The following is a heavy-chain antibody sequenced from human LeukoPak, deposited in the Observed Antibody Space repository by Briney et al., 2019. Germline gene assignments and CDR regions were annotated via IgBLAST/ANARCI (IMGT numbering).Heavy chain of an antibody. CDR1: GFTLGSNY. V-gene: IGHV3-66*02. D-gene: IGHD6-13*01. J-gene: IGHJ1*01. Sequence: GGSLRLSCAASGFTLGSNYMNWVRQAPGKGLEWVSLLFGSGRTYYADSVKGRFTISRDNSKNTLFLQMNNMRTEDTAIYYCVRVRSSSWYFDLWGQGTLVTVSS. CDR3: VRVRSSSWYFDL. CDR2: LFGSGRT.